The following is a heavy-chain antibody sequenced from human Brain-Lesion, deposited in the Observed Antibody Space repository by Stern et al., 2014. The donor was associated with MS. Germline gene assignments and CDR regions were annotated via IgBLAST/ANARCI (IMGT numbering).Heavy chain of an antibody. CDR3: ARDKEDTNMAFRYFDN. D-gene: IGHD5-18*01. V-gene: IGHV4-61*02. J-gene: IGHJ4*02. CDR1: GGSVGSGSYD. CDR2: IYTTGST. Sequence: QVQLVESGPGLVKPSQTLSLTCTVSGGSVGSGSYDWSWIRQPAGKGLEWIGRIYTTGSTYYNPSLKGRVSISKDTSKNQFSLKLPSVTAADTAVYYCARDKEDTNMAFRYFDNWGQGTLVTVSS.